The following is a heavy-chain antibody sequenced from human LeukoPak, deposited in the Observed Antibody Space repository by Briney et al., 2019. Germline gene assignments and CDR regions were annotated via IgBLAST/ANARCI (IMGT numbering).Heavy chain of an antibody. CDR1: GYTFTGYY. CDR3: ARASYCSSTSCYKGGIDY. V-gene: IGHV1-2*02. Sequence: ASVKVSCKTSGYTFTGYYMHWVRQAPGQGLEGMGWINPNSGGTNYAQKFQGRVTMTRDTSISTAYMELSRLRSDDTAVYYCARASYCSSTSCYKGGIDYWGQGTLVTVSS. CDR2: INPNSGGT. D-gene: IGHD2-2*02. J-gene: IGHJ4*02.